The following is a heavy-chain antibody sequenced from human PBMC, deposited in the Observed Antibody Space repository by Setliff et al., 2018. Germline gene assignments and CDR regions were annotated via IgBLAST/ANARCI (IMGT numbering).Heavy chain of an antibody. CDR1: GGTFSGYA. CDR3: ARDSVTLAQLERRGGWHYYGMGV. J-gene: IGHJ6*02. V-gene: IGHV1-69*06. Sequence: GASVKVSCKASGGTFSGYAFSWVRQAPGQGLEWMGGITPIFETAHYAEKFRDRVTITADKSTTTIHMELSSLISEDTAAYFCARDSVTLAQLERRGGWHYYGMGVWGQGTTVTVSS. CDR2: ITPIFETA. D-gene: IGHD1-1*01.